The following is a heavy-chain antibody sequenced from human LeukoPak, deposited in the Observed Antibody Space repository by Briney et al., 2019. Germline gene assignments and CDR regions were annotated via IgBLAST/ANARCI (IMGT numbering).Heavy chain of an antibody. Sequence: GGSLRLSCAASGFTFSRYWMSWVRQAPGKGLEWVANIKQDGSEKYYVDSVKGRFTISRDNAKNSLYLQMNSLRAEDTAVYYCAKDGVRTMIVVVPLDYWGQGTLVTVSS. V-gene: IGHV3-7*01. J-gene: IGHJ4*02. CDR1: GFTFSRYW. CDR2: IKQDGSEK. CDR3: AKDGVRTMIVVVPLDY. D-gene: IGHD3-22*01.